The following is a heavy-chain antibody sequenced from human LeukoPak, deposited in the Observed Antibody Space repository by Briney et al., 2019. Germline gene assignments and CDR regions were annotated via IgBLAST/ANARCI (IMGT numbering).Heavy chain of an antibody. CDR2: IHSTSSPI. V-gene: IGHV3-48*01. D-gene: IGHD6-13*01. Sequence: GGSLRLSCAASGFTFSIFSMTWVRQAPEKGLKWISYIHSTSSPIYYADSVKGRFTVSRDNAKNSLYLQMNSLTAEDRAVYYCGRGGSTGSWFNYWGQGTLVTVSS. CDR3: GRGGSTGSWFNY. CDR1: GFTFSIFS. J-gene: IGHJ4*02.